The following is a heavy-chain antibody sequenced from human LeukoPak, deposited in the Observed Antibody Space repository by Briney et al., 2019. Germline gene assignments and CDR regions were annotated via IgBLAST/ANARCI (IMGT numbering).Heavy chain of an antibody. CDR3: AIGGYQAGDY. D-gene: IGHD1-26*01. CDR1: GYTFTDYY. V-gene: IGHV1-69-2*01. Sequence: GATVKISCKVSGYTFTDYYMHWVHQAPGKGLEWMGLVDPEDGETIYAEKFQGRVTITADTSTDTAYMELSSLRSEDTAVYYCAIGGYQAGDYWGQGTLVTVSS. CDR2: VDPEDGET. J-gene: IGHJ4*02.